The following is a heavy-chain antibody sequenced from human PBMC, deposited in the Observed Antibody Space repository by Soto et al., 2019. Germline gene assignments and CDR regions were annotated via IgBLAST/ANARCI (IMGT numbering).Heavy chain of an antibody. CDR1: GDSISTSYY. Sequence: SETLSLTCSVSGDSISTSYYWAWIRQPPGKGLEWIGSVFYSGSTYYNPSLKSRVTISVDTSKNQFSLKLSSVTAADTAVYYCARGVRRRAGWRYGMDVWGQGTTVTVSS. V-gene: IGHV4-39*01. J-gene: IGHJ6*02. CDR3: ARGVRRRAGWRYGMDV. D-gene: IGHD6-19*01. CDR2: VFYSGST.